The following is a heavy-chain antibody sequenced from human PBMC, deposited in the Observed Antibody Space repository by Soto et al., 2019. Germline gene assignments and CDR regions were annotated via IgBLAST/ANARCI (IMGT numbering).Heavy chain of an antibody. CDR1: GFTFSSYA. CDR2: ISGSGGTT. J-gene: IGHJ4*02. D-gene: IGHD3-3*01. Sequence: GGSLRLSCAASGFTFSSYAMSWVRQAPGKGLEWVSSISGSGGTTYYAESVKGRFTISRDNSKNTVWLQMNSLRAEDTAVYYCAKSHVLRFLEWFTYYFDYWGQGTLVTVSS. CDR3: AKSHVLRFLEWFTYYFDY. V-gene: IGHV3-23*01.